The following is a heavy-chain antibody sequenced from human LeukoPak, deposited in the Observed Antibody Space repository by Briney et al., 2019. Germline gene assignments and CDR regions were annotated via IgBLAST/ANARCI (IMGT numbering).Heavy chain of an antibody. CDR3: ARATFGGVPFDY. CDR1: GGSFSGYY. J-gene: IGHJ4*02. Sequence: PSETLSLTCAVYGGSFSGYYWSWIRQPPGKGLEWIGEINHSGGTNYNPSLKSRVTISVDTSKNQFSLKLSSVTAADTAVYYCARATFGGVPFDYWGQGTLVTVSS. CDR2: INHSGGT. V-gene: IGHV4-34*01. D-gene: IGHD3-3*01.